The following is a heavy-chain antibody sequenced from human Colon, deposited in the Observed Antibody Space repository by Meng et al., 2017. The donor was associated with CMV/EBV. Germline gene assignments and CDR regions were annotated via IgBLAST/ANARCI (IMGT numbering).Heavy chain of an antibody. CDR3: ATGGYYYDSYVDP. CDR1: GLTFSTYW. D-gene: IGHD3-22*01. CDR2: IHGDGSTT. V-gene: IGHV3-74*01. Sequence: AASGLTFSTYWMHLVRQAPGEGLVWVARIHGDGSTTAYADSVKGRFTISRDNAKNTLYLQMNSLRAEDTAVYYCATGGYYYDSYVDPWGQGTLVTVSS. J-gene: IGHJ5*02.